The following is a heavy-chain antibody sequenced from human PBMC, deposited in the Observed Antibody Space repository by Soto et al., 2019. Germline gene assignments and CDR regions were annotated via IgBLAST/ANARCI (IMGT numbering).Heavy chain of an antibody. Sequence: QITLKESGPTLVRPPQTLTLTCTFSGFSLTRGVGVGWIRQPPGKALEWLALIYWDDDKRYSPSLKNRLTITKHTSKNQVVLTMTNVGPVDTATYFCAHIDPEIVTVGGHGGFDYWGQGTLVTVSS. D-gene: IGHD5-12*01. J-gene: IGHJ4*02. CDR3: AHIDPEIVTVGGHGGFDY. CDR1: GFSLTRGVG. V-gene: IGHV2-5*02. CDR2: IYWDDDK.